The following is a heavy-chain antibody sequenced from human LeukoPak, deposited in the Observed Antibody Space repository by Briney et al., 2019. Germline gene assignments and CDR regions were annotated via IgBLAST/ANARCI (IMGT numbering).Heavy chain of an antibody. CDR3: AKDVDYGGNSGIADY. J-gene: IGHJ4*02. D-gene: IGHD4-23*01. Sequence: GGSLRLSCAASGFTFSSYGMHWVRQAPGKGLDWVAFIRYDGSNKYYADSVKGRFTISRDNSKNTLYLQMNSLRAEDTAVYYCAKDVDYGGNSGIADYWGQGTLVTVSS. V-gene: IGHV3-30*02. CDR1: GFTFSSYG. CDR2: IRYDGSNK.